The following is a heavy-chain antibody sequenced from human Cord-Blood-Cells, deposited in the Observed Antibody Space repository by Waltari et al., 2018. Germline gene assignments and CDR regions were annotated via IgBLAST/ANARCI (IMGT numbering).Heavy chain of an antibody. CDR1: GFTFSSYA. V-gene: IGHV3-23*01. CDR3: AKTPDDFWSGYYFDY. J-gene: IGHJ4*02. Sequence: EVQLLESGGGLVQPGGSLRLSCAASGFTFSSYAMSWVRQAPGKGLEWVAAISGSGGSTYYADSVKGRFTISRDNSKNTLYLQMNSLRAEDTAVYYCAKTPDDFWSGYYFDYWGQGTLVTVSS. D-gene: IGHD3-3*01. CDR2: ISGSGGST.